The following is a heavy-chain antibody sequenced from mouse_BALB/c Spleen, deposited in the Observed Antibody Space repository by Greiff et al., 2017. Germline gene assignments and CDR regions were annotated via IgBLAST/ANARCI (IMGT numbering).Heavy chain of an antibody. J-gene: IGHJ2*01. CDR2: INSNGGST. V-gene: IGHV5-6-3*01. CDR1: GFTFSSYG. CDR3: ARSRWDY. Sequence: EVQVVESGGGLVQPGGSLKLSCAASGFTFSSYGMSWVRQTPDKRLELVATINSNGGSTYYPDSVKGRFTISRDNAKNTLYLQMSSLKSEDTAMYYCARSRWDYWGQGTTLTVSS.